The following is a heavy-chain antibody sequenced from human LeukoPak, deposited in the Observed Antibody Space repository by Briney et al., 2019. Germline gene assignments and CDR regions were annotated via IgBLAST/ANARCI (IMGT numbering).Heavy chain of an antibody. D-gene: IGHD5-18*01. CDR2: ISSSGGST. CDR3: AKEGQRGYSYAYPDY. V-gene: IGHV3-23*01. CDR1: GFTFSNYA. Sequence: GGSLSLSCAASGFTFSNYAMNWVRQAPGKGLEWVSAISSSGGSTYYADSVKGRFTISRDNSKNTLYLQMSSLRAEDTAVYYCAKEGQRGYSYAYPDYWGQGTLVTVSS. J-gene: IGHJ4*02.